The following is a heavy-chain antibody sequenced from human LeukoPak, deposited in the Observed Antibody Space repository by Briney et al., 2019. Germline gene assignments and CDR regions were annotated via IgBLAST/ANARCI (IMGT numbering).Heavy chain of an antibody. J-gene: IGHJ4*02. CDR3: ARQYDILTGHLDY. Sequence: RRSSVKVSCKASGGTFSSYAISWVRQAPGQGLEWMGRIIPIFGTANYAQKFQGRVTITTDESTSTAYMELSSLRSEDTAVYYCARQYDILTGHLDYWGQGTLVTVSS. CDR2: IIPIFGTA. CDR1: GGTFSSYA. V-gene: IGHV1-69*05. D-gene: IGHD3-9*01.